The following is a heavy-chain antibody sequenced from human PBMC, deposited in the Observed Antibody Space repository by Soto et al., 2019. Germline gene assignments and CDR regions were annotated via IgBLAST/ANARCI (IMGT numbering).Heavy chain of an antibody. Sequence: QVQLVQSGAEVKKPGASVKVSCKASGYTFTSYDISWVRQAPGQGLEWMGWISAYNGNTNYAQKLQGRVTMTTDTATRTAYMELRSLRSDDTAVYYCARETVYYDSSGYYDLGNDYWGQGTLVTVSS. CDR2: ISAYNGNT. D-gene: IGHD3-22*01. J-gene: IGHJ4*02. CDR3: ARETVYYDSSGYYDLGNDY. V-gene: IGHV1-18*01. CDR1: GYTFTSYD.